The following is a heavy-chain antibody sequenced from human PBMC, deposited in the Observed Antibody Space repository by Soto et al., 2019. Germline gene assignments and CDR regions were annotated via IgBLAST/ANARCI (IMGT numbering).Heavy chain of an antibody. CDR1: GGSISSYY. J-gene: IGHJ4*02. D-gene: IGHD5-18*01. V-gene: IGHV4-59*01. CDR3: ARVCPVDTAMANFDY. Sequence: SETLSLTCTVSGGSISSYYWSWIRQPPGKGLEWIGYIYYSGSTNYNPSLKSRVTISVDTSKNQFSLKLSSVTAADTAVCYCARVCPVDTAMANFDYWGQGTLVTVSS. CDR2: IYYSGST.